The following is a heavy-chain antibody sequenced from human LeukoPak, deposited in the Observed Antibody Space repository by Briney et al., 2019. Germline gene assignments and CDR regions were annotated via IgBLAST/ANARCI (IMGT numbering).Heavy chain of an antibody. CDR1: GGSISSYY. CDR2: ISYSGST. V-gene: IGHV4-59*08. Sequence: SETLSLTCTVSGGSISSYYWSWIRQPPGKGLEGMGYISYSGSTDSNPSLKSRVTISVDTSKNQISLKLSSVTAADTAVYYCARTYCRGGSCHFDYWGQGTLVTVSS. J-gene: IGHJ4*02. CDR3: ARTYCRGGSCHFDY. D-gene: IGHD2-15*01.